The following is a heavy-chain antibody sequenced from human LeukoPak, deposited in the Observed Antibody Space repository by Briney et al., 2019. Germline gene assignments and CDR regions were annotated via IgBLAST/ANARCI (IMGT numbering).Heavy chain of an antibody. CDR1: GGSISSYY. CDR3: ARVGCSGGSCYSGIDY. D-gene: IGHD2-15*01. Sequence: SETLSLTCTVSGGSISSYYWSWIRQPPGKGLEWIGYIYYSGSTNYNPSLKSRVTISVDTSKNQFSLKLSSVTAADTAVYYCARVGCSGGSCYSGIDYWGQGTLVTVSS. V-gene: IGHV4-59*01. J-gene: IGHJ4*02. CDR2: IYYSGST.